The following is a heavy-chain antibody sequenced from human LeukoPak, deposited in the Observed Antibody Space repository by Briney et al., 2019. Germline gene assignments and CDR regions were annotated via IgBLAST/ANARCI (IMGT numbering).Heavy chain of an antibody. Sequence: SQTFSLTCAISGDSVSTTTSIWNWIRQSPSRGLEWLGRTYSRSKWNYDYADSVKSRITISPDTSENQFSLQLQFVTPEDSVVYYCARRRHANNGVDVWGQGTTVTVSS. CDR1: GDSVSTTTSI. CDR2: TYSRSKWNY. J-gene: IGHJ6*02. V-gene: IGHV6-1*01. CDR3: ARRRHANNGVDV.